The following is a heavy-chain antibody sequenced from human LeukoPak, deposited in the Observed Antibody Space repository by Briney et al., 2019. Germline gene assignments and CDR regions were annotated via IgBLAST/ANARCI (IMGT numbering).Heavy chain of an antibody. CDR1: GYTFTGYY. J-gene: IGHJ3*02. D-gene: IGHD3-22*01. CDR2: INPNSGGT. Sequence: ASVKVSCKASGYTFTGYYMHWVRQAPGQGLEWMGWINPNSGGTNYAQKFQGRVTMTRDTSISTAYMELGRLRSDDTAVYYCARDESYYYDSSGYYRTDAFDIWGQGTMVTVSS. CDR3: ARDESYYYDSSGYYRTDAFDI. V-gene: IGHV1-2*02.